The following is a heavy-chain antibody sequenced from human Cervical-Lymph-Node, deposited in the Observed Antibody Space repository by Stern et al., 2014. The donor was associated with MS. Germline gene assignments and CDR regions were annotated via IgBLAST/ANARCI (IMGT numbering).Heavy chain of an antibody. Sequence: EVQLVESGGGLVKPGGSLRLSCAASGFTFSNAWMSWVRQAPGKGLEWVGRIKGKTDGGTTDYVAPVKGRFTISRDDSTNTVYLEMKSLKTEDTAVYYCSTGAATWGFDYWGQGTLVTVSS. D-gene: IGHD3-16*01. V-gene: IGHV3-15*01. CDR1: GFTFSNAW. CDR2: IKGKTDGGTT. J-gene: IGHJ4*02. CDR3: STGAATWGFDY.